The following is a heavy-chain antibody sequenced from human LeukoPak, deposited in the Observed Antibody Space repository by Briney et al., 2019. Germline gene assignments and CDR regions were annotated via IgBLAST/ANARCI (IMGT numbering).Heavy chain of an antibody. J-gene: IGHJ4*02. Sequence: ASVKVSCKASGYTFTTYAMNWVRQAPGQGLEWMGWINTNTGNPTYAQGFTGRFVFSLDTSVSTAYLQISSLKAEDTAVYYCARVTTDSSGWYFFMDYWGQGTLVTVSS. CDR1: GYTFTTYA. CDR2: INTNTGNP. CDR3: ARVTTDSSGWYFFMDY. D-gene: IGHD6-19*01. V-gene: IGHV7-4-1*02.